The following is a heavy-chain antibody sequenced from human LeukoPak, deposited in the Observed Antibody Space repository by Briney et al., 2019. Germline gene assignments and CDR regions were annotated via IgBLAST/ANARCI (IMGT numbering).Heavy chain of an antibody. D-gene: IGHD3-10*01. CDR2: IIPILGIA. CDR3: ARGSVDIYYFDY. CDR1: GGTFSSYA. V-gene: IGHV1-69*04. Sequence: GSSVKVSCKASGGTFSSYAISWERQAPGQGLEWMGRIIPILGIANYAQKFQGRVTITADKSTSTAYMELSSLRSEDTAVYYCARGSVDIYYFDYWGQGTLVTVSS. J-gene: IGHJ4*02.